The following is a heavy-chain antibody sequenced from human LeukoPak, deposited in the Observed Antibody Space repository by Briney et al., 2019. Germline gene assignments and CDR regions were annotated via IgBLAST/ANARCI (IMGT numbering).Heavy chain of an antibody. J-gene: IGHJ4*02. CDR1: GFTFSSYS. CDR3: ARADIVVVPTAIGEGD. Sequence: GGSLRLSCAASGFTFSSYSMNWVRQAPGKGLEWVSSISSSSHIYYADSVKGRFTISRDNAKNSLYLQMNSLRAEDTAVYYCARADIVVVPTAIGEGDWGQGTLVTVSS. D-gene: IGHD2-2*01. CDR2: ISSSSHI. V-gene: IGHV3-21*06.